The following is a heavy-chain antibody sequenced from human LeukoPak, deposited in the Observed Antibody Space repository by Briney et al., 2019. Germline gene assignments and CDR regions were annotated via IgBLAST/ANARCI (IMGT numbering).Heavy chain of an antibody. D-gene: IGHD2-2*02. CDR1: GFTFSSYA. V-gene: IGHV3-23*01. CDR2: ISGSGGST. CDR3: ATPLYCSSTSCYTPLGDY. J-gene: IGHJ4*02. Sequence: GGSLRLSCAASGFTFSSYAMSWVRQAPGKGLEWVSAISGSGGSTYYADSVKGRFTISRDNSKNTLYLQMNSLRAEDTAVYHCATPLYCSSTSCYTPLGDYWGQGTLVTVSS.